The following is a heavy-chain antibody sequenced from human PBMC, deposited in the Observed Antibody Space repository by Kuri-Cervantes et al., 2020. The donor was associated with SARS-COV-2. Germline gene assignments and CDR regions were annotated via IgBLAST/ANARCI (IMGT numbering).Heavy chain of an antibody. CDR3: AEHYETYHPPQGFDI. V-gene: IGHV3-15*01. J-gene: IGHJ3*02. Sequence: GGSLRLSCAASGFTFSYAWMSWVRQAPGKGLEWVGRIKSKTDGGTTDYAAPVKGRFTIYRDKSKNTLYLQMNSLRADDTAVYYCAEHYETYHPPQGFDIWGQGTMVTVSS. D-gene: IGHD3-16*01. CDR1: GFTFSYAW. CDR2: IKSKTDGGTT.